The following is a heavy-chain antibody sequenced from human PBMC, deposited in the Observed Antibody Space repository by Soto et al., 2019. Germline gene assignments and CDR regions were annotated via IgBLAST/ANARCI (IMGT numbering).Heavy chain of an antibody. CDR2: MYNTGST. CDR3: ARDLWGYCGADCYPLDV. Sequence: SETLSLTCAVQHDSIDSNCWTYARQCPGKGLEWIGYMYNTGSTIYNPSLKSRVTISVDTSKNQFSLKLNSVTAADTAVYYCARDLWGYCGADCYPLDVWGQGTTVTVS. D-gene: IGHD2-21*02. J-gene: IGHJ6*02. V-gene: IGHV4-59*13. CDR1: HDSIDSNC.